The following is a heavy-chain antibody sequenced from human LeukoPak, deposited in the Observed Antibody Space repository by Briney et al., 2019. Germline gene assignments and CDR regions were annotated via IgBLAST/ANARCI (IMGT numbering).Heavy chain of an antibody. Sequence: PSGTLSLTCAVSGGSISSSNWWSWVRQPPGKGLEWIGEIYHSGSTNYNPSLKSRVTISVDTSKNQLFLKLRFVTAADAAVYYCARHLTGERGFDIWGQGTMVTVSS. D-gene: IGHD7-27*01. J-gene: IGHJ3*02. V-gene: IGHV4-4*02. CDR3: ARHLTGERGFDI. CDR2: IYHSGST. CDR1: GGSISSSNW.